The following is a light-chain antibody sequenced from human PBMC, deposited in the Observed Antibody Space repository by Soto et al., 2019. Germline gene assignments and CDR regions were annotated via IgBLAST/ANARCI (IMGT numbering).Light chain of an antibody. V-gene: IGKV3-20*01. Sequence: EIVLTQSPGTLSLSPGERATLSCRASQSVSSSYLAWYQQRPGQAPRLLISGASSRATGIPDRFSGSGSGTDFTLTISRLEPEDFAVYFCQQYGNSPPLTFGGGTKVEIK. CDR1: QSVSSSY. J-gene: IGKJ4*01. CDR2: GAS. CDR3: QQYGNSPPLT.